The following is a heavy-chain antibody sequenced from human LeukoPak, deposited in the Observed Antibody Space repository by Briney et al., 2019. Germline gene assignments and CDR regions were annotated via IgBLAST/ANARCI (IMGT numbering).Heavy chain of an antibody. D-gene: IGHD3-16*01. V-gene: IGHV3-9*01. CDR3: AKSPRGGRSPHFDY. J-gene: IGHJ4*02. Sequence: QPGGSLRLSCAASGFTFDDYAMHWVRQAPGKGPEWVSGISWNSGSIGYADSVKGRFTISRDNAKNSLYLQMNSLRAEDTALYYCAKSPRGGRSPHFDYWGQGTLVTVSS. CDR1: GFTFDDYA. CDR2: ISWNSGSI.